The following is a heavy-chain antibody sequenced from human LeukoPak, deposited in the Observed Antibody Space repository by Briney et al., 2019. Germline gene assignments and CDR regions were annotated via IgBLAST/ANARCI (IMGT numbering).Heavy chain of an antibody. D-gene: IGHD5-12*01. CDR2: INHSGST. V-gene: IGHV4-34*01. CDR1: GGSFSGYY. Sequence: SETLSLTCAVYGGSFSGYYWSWIRQPPGKGLEWIGEINHSGSTNYNPSLKSRVTISVDTSKHQFSLKLSSVPAADTAVYYCARDRQGSGYDLSWFDYWGQGTLVSVSS. CDR3: ARDRQGSGYDLSWFDY. J-gene: IGHJ4*02.